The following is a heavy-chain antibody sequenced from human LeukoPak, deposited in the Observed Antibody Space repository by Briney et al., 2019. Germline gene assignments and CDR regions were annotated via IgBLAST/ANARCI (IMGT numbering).Heavy chain of an antibody. V-gene: IGHV4-38-2*02. CDR3: AKVGGYSYGPEFDP. CDR2: IYHSGST. J-gene: IGHJ5*02. Sequence: SETLSLTCTVSGYSISSGYYWGWIRQPPGKGLEWIGSIYHSGSTYYNPSLKSRVTISVDTSKNQFSLKLSSVTAADTAVYYCAKVGGYSYGPEFDPWGQGTLVTVSS. D-gene: IGHD5-18*01. CDR1: GYSISSGYY.